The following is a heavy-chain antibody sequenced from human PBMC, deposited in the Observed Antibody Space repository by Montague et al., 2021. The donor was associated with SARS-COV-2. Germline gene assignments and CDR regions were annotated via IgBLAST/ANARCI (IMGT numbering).Heavy chain of an antibody. J-gene: IGHJ6*02. CDR1: GFTFSRHE. CDR3: ATLARGLFDHGMDV. D-gene: IGHD3-10*01. CDR2: ITSDVGII. V-gene: IGHV3-48*03. Sequence: SLRLSCAASGFTFSRHEVNWVRQAPGKGLEWVSYITSDVGIIYXXXFXXGRFTISRDNAENSLYLHLNSLRVGATAVYYCATLARGLFDHGMDVWGQGTTVTVSS.